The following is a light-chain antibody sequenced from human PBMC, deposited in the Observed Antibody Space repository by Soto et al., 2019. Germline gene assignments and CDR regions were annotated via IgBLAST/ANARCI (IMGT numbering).Light chain of an antibody. Sequence: QSSLTHHASLSGSPGQSITISCTGTSSNVGSYKLVSWYQQHPGKAPKLMIFEVNKRPSGVSNRFSGSKSGNTASLTIPGLKVEDEADYYYCSSGGRPTDVFGTGTKVTVL. J-gene: IGLJ1*01. CDR3: CSSGGRPTDV. CDR2: EVN. V-gene: IGLV2-23*02. CDR1: SSNVGSYKL.